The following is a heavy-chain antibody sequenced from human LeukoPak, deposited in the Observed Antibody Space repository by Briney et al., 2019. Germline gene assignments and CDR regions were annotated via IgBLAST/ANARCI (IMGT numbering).Heavy chain of an antibody. J-gene: IGHJ4*02. D-gene: IGHD5-12*01. CDR3: ATYSGYDSWALDY. CDR2: IYYSGST. Sequence: SETLSLTCTVSGGPISSYYWSWIRQPPGKGLEWIGYIYYSGSTNYNPSLKSRVTISVDTSKNQFSLKLSSVTAADTAVYYCATYSGYDSWALDYWGQGTLVTVSS. V-gene: IGHV4-59*01. CDR1: GGPISSYY.